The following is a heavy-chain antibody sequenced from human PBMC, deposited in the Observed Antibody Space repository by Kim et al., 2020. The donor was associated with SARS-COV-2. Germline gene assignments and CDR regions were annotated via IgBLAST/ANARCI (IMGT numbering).Heavy chain of an antibody. D-gene: IGHD6-13*01. CDR3: AKGPDSSSWYVFQR. V-gene: IGHV3-23*01. Sequence: ADAVKSRCTIARDNSKKTLNMQRNSLRAEDTAVYYCAKGPDSSSWYVFQRWGQGTLVTVSS. J-gene: IGHJ1*01.